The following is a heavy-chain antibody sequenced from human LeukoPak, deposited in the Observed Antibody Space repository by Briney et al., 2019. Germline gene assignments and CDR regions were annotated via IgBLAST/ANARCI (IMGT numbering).Heavy chain of an antibody. D-gene: IGHD4-17*01. CDR2: IWYDGSNK. J-gene: IGHJ4*02. Sequence: GGSLRLSCAASGFTFSSYGMHWVRQAPGKGLEGVAVIWYDGSNKYYADSVKGRFTISRDNSKNTLYLQMNSLRAEDTAVYYCARGQARSGDYPFGSDWGQGTLVTVSS. V-gene: IGHV3-33*01. CDR3: ARGQARSGDYPFGSD. CDR1: GFTFSSYG.